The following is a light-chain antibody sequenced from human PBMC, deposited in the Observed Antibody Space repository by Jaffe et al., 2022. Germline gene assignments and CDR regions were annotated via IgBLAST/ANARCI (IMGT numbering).Light chain of an antibody. J-gene: IGLJ3*02. V-gene: IGLV2-23*01. CDR3: CSYAGSSTWV. CDR2: EGN. CDR1: SSDVGTYNF. Sequence: QSALTQPASVSGSPGQSITISCTGTSSDVGTYNFVSWYQQPPGKAPKLMIYEGNKRPSGVSNRFSGSKSGNTASLTISGLQAEDEADYYCCSYAGSSTWVFGGGTKLTVL.